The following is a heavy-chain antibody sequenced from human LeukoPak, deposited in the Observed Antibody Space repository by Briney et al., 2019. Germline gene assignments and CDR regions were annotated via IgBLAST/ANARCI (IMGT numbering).Heavy chain of an antibody. J-gene: IGHJ4*02. Sequence: GGSLRLSCGASGFTFSNYWMSWVRQAPGKGLEWVANIRKDGSDKYYVDSVKGRFTISRDNAKNSLYLQMNSLRAEDTAVYYCATDPAGIGSESYWGQGTRVTVSS. D-gene: IGHD1-14*01. CDR2: IRKDGSDK. V-gene: IGHV3-7*01. CDR1: GFTFSNYW. CDR3: ATDPAGIGSESY.